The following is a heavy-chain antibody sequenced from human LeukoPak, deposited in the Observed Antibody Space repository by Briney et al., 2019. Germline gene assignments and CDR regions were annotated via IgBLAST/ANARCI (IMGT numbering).Heavy chain of an antibody. V-gene: IGHV3-30*04. D-gene: IGHD3-3*01. J-gene: IGHJ5*02. CDR3: ARDLSPTYYDFWSGPGP. CDR1: GFTFSSYA. Sequence: PGRSLRLSCAASGFTFSSYAMHWVRQAPGEGLEWVAVISYDGSNKYYADSVKGRFTISRDNSKNTLYLQMNSLRAEDTAVYYCARDLSPTYYDFWSGPGPWGQGTLVTVSS. CDR2: ISYDGSNK.